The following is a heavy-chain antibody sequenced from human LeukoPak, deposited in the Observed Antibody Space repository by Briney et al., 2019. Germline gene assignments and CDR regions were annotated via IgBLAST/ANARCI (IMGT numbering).Heavy chain of an antibody. CDR2: ISGSGDST. J-gene: IGHJ4*02. CDR1: GFTSDDYG. D-gene: IGHD6-19*01. CDR3: AKDAEQWLIRSFDY. V-gene: IGHV3-23*01. Sequence: GGSLRLSCAASGFTSDDYGMSWGRQAPGKGLEWVSGISGSGDSTYYADSVKGRFTISRDNSKNTLYLQMNSLRAEDTALYYCAKDAEQWLIRSFDYWGQGTLVTVSS.